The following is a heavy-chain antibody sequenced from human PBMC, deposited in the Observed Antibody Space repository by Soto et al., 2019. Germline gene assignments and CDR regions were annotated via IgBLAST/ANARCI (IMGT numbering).Heavy chain of an antibody. CDR3: ARQIGNCSGGSCYSFDY. CDR2: IYYSGST. Sequence: QLQLQESGPGLVKPSETLSLTCTVSGGSISSSSYYWGWIRQPPGKGLEWIGSIYYSGSTYYNPSLKSRVTISVDTSKNQFSLKLSSVTAADTAVYYCARQIGNCSGGSCYSFDYWGQGTLVTVSS. V-gene: IGHV4-39*01. J-gene: IGHJ4*02. D-gene: IGHD2-15*01. CDR1: GGSISSSSYY.